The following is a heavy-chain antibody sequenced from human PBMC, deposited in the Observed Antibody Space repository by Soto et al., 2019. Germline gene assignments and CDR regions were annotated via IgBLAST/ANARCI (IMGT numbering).Heavy chain of an antibody. V-gene: IGHV3-33*01. CDR3: ASHGTTVTVQDYYGMDV. J-gene: IGHJ6*02. CDR1: GFTFSSYG. Sequence: GGSLRLSCAASGFTFSSYGMHWVRQAPGKGLEWVAVIWYDGSNKYYADSVKGRFTISRDNSKNTLYLQMNSLRAEDTAVYYCASHGTTVTVQDYYGMDVWGQGTTVTVSS. CDR2: IWYDGSNK. D-gene: IGHD4-4*01.